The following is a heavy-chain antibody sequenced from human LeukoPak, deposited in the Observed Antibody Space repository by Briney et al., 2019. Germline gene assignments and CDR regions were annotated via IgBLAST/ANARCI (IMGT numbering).Heavy chain of an antibody. CDR2: MNPNSGNT. CDR1: GYTFTSYD. V-gene: IGHV1-8*01. J-gene: IGHJ6*02. CDR3: ARVHSSGWHQYNYYYGMDV. D-gene: IGHD6-19*01. Sequence: GASVKVSCKASGYTFTSYDINWVRQATGQGLEWMGWMNPNSGNTGYAQKFQGRVTMTRNTSISTAYMELSSLRSEDTAVYYCARVHSSGWHQYNYYYGMDVWGQGTTVTVSS.